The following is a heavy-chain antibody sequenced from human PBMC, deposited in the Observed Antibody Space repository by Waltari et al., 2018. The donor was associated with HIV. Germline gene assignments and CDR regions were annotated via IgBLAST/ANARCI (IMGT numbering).Heavy chain of an antibody. D-gene: IGHD6-13*01. CDR2: INQSGST. Sequence: QVQLQQWGATLLKTSETRSLTCAVYGGSFSNYYWTWIRQTPGKGLEWIGEINQSGSTNYNPSLKSRVIISLDMSKKQFSLNMISMTAADTALYFCARERRYSSSWYSGFYFDSWGQGSRVIVSS. CDR3: ARERRYSSSWYSGFYFDS. CDR1: GGSFSNYY. J-gene: IGHJ4*02. V-gene: IGHV4-34*01.